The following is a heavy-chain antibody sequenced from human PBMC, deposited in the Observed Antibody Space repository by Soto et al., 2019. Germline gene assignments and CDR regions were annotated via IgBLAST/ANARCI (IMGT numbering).Heavy chain of an antibody. V-gene: IGHV3-23*01. D-gene: IGHD6-19*01. CDR2: ISDSGATT. Sequence: PGGSLRLSCAASGFSFSDSAMSWVRQAPGKGLEWVSGISDSGATTYYADSVRGRFTISRDNSKNTFSLQMKDPRAEDSATYYCAKEDTASGALDYWGQGTLVTVPS. J-gene: IGHJ4*02. CDR1: GFSFSDSA. CDR3: AKEDTASGALDY.